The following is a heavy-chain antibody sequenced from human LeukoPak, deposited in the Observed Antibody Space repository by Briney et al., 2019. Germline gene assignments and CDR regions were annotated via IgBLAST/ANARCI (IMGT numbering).Heavy chain of an antibody. CDR1: GGSISSYY. V-gene: IGHV4-59*08. CDR3: ARLHTAMVDTYFDY. Sequence: SETLSLTCTVSGGSISSYYWSWIRQPPGKGLEWIWYIYYSGSTNYNPSLKSRVTISVDTSKNQFSLKLSSVTAADTAVYYCARLHTAMVDTYFDYWGQGTLVTVSS. CDR2: IYYSGST. J-gene: IGHJ4*02. D-gene: IGHD5-18*01.